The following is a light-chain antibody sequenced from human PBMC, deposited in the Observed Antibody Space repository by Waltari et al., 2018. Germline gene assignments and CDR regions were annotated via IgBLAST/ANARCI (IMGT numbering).Light chain of an antibody. Sequence: IQMTQSPSALSASVGDRVTISCRASQNIYSNLAWYQQKPGKAPKLLIYAASSLQSGIPSRFSGSGSGTDFILTISSLQPEDSAAYYCQHYYDNPFGPGTKLDIK. J-gene: IGKJ3*01. CDR2: AAS. V-gene: IGKV1-6*01. CDR3: QHYYDNP. CDR1: QNIYSN.